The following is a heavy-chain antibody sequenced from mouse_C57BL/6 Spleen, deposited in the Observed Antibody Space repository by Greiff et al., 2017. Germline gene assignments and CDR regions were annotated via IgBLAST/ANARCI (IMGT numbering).Heavy chain of an antibody. CDR1: GFTFNTYA. D-gene: IGHD2-4*01. J-gene: IGHJ4*01. Sequence: EVQRVESGGGLVQPKGSLKLLCAASGFTFNTYAMHWVRQAPGKGLEWVARIRSKSSNYATYYADSVKDRFTISRDDSQSMLYLQMNNLKTEDTAMYYCVRALIYYDQYYAMDYWGQGTSVTVSS. CDR2: IRSKSSNYAT. CDR3: VRALIYYDQYYAMDY. V-gene: IGHV10-3*01.